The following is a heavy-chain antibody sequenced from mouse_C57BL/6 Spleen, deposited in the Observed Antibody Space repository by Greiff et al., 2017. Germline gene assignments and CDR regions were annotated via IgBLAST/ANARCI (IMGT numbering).Heavy chain of an antibody. D-gene: IGHD1-1*01. J-gene: IGHJ1*03. V-gene: IGHV1-64*01. CDR2: IHPNSGST. Sequence: QVQLQQPGAELVKPGASVQLSCKASGYTFPSYWMHWVKQRPGQGLEWIGMIHPNSGSTNYNEKFKSKATLTVDKSSSTAYMQLSSLTSEDSSVYYCARVLYGSSPYWYFDVWGTGTTVTVSS. CDR3: ARVLYGSSPYWYFDV. CDR1: GYTFPSYW.